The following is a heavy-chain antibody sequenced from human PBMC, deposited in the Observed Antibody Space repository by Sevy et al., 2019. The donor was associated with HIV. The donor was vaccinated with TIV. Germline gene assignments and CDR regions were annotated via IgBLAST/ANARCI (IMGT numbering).Heavy chain of an antibody. CDR2: IWYDGSDT. V-gene: IGHV3-33*01. D-gene: IGHD4-4*01. CDR3: ARDVDSNYDGIDA. CDR1: GFIFSNHG. J-gene: IGHJ6*02. Sequence: GGSLRLSCAASGFIFSNHGMHWVRQAPGKGLEWVARIWYDGSDTYYGESVKGRFTISRDNSKNTVDLQMNSLRVEYTAVYYCARDVDSNYDGIDAWGQGTTVTVSS.